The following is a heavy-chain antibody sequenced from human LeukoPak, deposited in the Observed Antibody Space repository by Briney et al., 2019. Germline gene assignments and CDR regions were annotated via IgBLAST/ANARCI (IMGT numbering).Heavy chain of an antibody. J-gene: IGHJ4*02. V-gene: IGHV1-8*01. CDR3: ARGGYDSSGFDFDY. CDR2: MKPNSGNT. D-gene: IGHD3-22*01. Sequence: ASVKVSCEASGYTFTSYDINWVRQATGQGLEWMGWMKPNSGNTGYAQKFQGRVTMTRNTSISTAYMELSSLRSEDTAVYYCARGGYDSSGFDFDYWGQGTLVTVSS. CDR1: GYTFTSYD.